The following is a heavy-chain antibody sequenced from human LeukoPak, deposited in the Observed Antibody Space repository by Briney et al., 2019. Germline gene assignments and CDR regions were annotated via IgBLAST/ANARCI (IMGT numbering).Heavy chain of an antibody. V-gene: IGHV4-34*01. Sequence: SSETLSLTCAVYGGSFSGYYWSWIRQPPGKGLEWIASIYSGGMTFYNPSLKSRLTISADTSRNHFSLRLTSVTAADTALYFCARHFDHPTAYFDPWGQGSLVSVSS. CDR3: ARHFDHPTAYFDP. D-gene: IGHD1-14*01. CDR1: GGSFSGYY. J-gene: IGHJ4*02. CDR2: IYSGGMT.